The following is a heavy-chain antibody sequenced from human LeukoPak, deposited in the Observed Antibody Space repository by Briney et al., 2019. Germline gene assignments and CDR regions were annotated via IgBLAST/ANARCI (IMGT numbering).Heavy chain of an antibody. J-gene: IGHJ4*02. CDR1: GGTFSSYA. CDR3: ASADPRLYTIRYFEY. Sequence: GASVKVSCKASGGTFSSYAISWVRQAPGQGLEWMGRIIPILGIANYAQKFQGRVTITADKSTSTAYMELSSLRSEDTAVYYCASADPRLYTIRYFEYWGQGTLVTVSS. CDR2: IIPILGIA. V-gene: IGHV1-69*04. D-gene: IGHD6-25*01.